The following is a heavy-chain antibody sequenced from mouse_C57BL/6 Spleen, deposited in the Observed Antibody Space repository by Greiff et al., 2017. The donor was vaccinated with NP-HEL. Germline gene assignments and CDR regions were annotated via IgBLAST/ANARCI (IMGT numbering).Heavy chain of an antibody. CDR2: ISYDGSN. D-gene: IGHD3-2*02. V-gene: IGHV3-6*01. CDR3: ARGSSGYPAWFAY. CDR1: GYSITSGYY. J-gene: IGHJ3*01. Sequence: VQLQESGPGLVKPSQSLSLTCSVTGYSITSGYYWNWIRQFPGNKLEWMGYISYDGSNNYNPSLKNRISITRDTSKNQFFLKLNSVTTEDTATYYCARGSSGYPAWFAYWGQGTLVTVSA.